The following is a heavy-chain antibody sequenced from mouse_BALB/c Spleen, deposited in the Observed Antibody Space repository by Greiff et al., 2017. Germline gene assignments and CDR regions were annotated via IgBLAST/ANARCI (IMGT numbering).Heavy chain of an antibody. CDR2: IYPGSGST. J-gene: IGHJ1*01. D-gene: IGHD4-1*01. CDR3: TRTGTGGYWYFDG. V-gene: IGHV1S22*01. CDR1: GYTFTSYW. Sequence: LQQPGSELVRPGASVKLSCKASGYTFTSYWMHWVKQRPGQGLEWIGNIYPGSGSTNYDEKFKSKATLTVDTSSSTAYMQLSSLTSEDSAVYYCTRTGTGGYWYFDGWGAGTTVTVSA.